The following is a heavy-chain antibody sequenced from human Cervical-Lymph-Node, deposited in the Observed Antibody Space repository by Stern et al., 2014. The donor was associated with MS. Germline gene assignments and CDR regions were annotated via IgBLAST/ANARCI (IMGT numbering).Heavy chain of an antibody. D-gene: IGHD3-10*01. CDR1: GGSISSFY. V-gene: IGHV4-59*01. CDR2: VSHTGIT. CDR3: ARGPIGSGSHNDY. J-gene: IGHJ4*02. Sequence: QVQLQESGPGLVKPSETLSLTCSVSGGSISSFYCTWIRQPPGRGLEWIGYVSHTGITSYNPSLKARVSMSVDMSKIQFSLKLSSVAAADTAVYYCARGPIGSGSHNDYWGQGSLVTVSS.